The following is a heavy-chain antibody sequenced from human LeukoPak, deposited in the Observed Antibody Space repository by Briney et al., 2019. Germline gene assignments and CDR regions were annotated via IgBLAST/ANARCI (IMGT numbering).Heavy chain of an antibody. CDR2: IYYSGST. V-gene: IGHV4-59*12. D-gene: IGHD6-19*01. CDR1: GDSISDYY. CDR3: ARVSVDSNGWYANWFDP. J-gene: IGHJ5*02. Sequence: PSETLSLTCTVSGDSISDYYWSWIRQPPGKGLEWIGYIYYSGSTNYNPSLKSRVTISVDTSKNQFSLKLNSVTPEDTAVYYCARVSVDSNGWYANWFDPWGQGTLVTVSS.